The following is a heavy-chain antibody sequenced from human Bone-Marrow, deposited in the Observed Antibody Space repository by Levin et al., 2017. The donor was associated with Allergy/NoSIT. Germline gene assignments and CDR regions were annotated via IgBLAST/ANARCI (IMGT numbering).Heavy chain of an antibody. D-gene: IGHD3-22*01. CDR1: GGSISSYY. CDR2: IYIIWNT. V-gene: IGHV4-4*07. J-gene: IGHJ4*02. Sequence: SETLSLTCTVSGGSISSYYWSWIRQPTGKGLEWIVRIYIIWNTNYNTSLKSRIAISLDTSRNQFSLNLNSVTASDTAVYYLSRDSGGNGYPDYWGKGTLVTVSS. CDR3: SRDSGGNGYPDY.